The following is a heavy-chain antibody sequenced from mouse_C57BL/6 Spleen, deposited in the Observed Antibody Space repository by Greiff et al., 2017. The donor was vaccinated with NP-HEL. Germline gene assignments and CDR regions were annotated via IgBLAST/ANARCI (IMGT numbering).Heavy chain of an antibody. D-gene: IGHD2-4*01. J-gene: IGHJ3*01. CDR1: GYTFTSYG. CDR2: IYIGNGYT. V-gene: IGHV1-58*01. CDR3: AREGIYYDCDIWFAY. Sequence: DVKLQESGAELVRPGSSVKMSCKTSGYTFTSYGINWVKQRPGQGLEWIGYIYIGNGYTEYNEKFKGKATLTSDKSSSTAYMQLSSLTSEDSAIYFCAREGIYYDCDIWFAYWGQGTLVTVSA.